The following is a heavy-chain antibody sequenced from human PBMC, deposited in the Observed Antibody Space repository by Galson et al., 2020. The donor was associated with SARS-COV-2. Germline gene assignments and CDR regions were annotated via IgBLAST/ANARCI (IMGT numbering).Heavy chain of an antibody. J-gene: IGHJ4*02. CDR2: IWYDGSNK. CDR1: GFTFSSYG. V-gene: IGHV3-33*01. D-gene: IGHD6-13*01. Sequence: GGSLRLSCAASGFTFSSYGMHWVRQAPGKGLEWVAVIWYDGSNKYYADSVKGRFTISRDNSKNTLYLQMNSLRAEDTAVYYCARDTEGTGIAAAGLDYWGQGTLVTVSS. CDR3: ARDTEGTGIAAAGLDY.